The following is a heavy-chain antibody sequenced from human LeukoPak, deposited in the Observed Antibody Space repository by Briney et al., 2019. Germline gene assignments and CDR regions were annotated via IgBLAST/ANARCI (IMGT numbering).Heavy chain of an antibody. J-gene: IGHJ5*02. CDR3: VRGYRRGCYFNWFYP. Sequence: SETLSLTCTVSGYSLSSGYYWGWIRQPPGKGLEWIGNVYHSGSTFYNPSLKSRVTISVDTSKTLFSLKQSSGPGDGTAVYYCVRGYRRGCYFNWFYPWGEGTLVTVSS. CDR2: VYHSGST. D-gene: IGHD5-12*01. V-gene: IGHV4-38-2*02. CDR1: GYSLSSGYY.